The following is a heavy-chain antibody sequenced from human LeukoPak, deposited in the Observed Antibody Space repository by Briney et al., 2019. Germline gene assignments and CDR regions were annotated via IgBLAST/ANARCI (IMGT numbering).Heavy chain of an antibody. CDR3: AKFNGWELTEYYLDY. CDR2: MSKSGYYT. Sequence: GGSLRLSCAASGFIFSDYAISWVRQAPGKGLEWLSGMSKSGYYTYDTESVKGRFTISRDNSKNTLYLQMSDLRAEDTAIYYCAKFNGWELTEYYLDYWGHGTLVTVSS. CDR1: GFIFSDYA. D-gene: IGHD1-26*01. J-gene: IGHJ4*01. V-gene: IGHV3-23*01.